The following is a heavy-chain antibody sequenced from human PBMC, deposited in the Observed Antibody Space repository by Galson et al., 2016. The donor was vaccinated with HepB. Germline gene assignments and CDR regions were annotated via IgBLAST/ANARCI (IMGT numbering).Heavy chain of an antibody. CDR1: GLTVSNNY. Sequence: SLRLSCAPSGLTVSNNYMNWIRQGPGKGLEWVALLYPNGNTYYGDSVMGRFTISRDNFKNTLYLQMNSLTADDTAVYYCAGGLIVNVADNWGQGTRVTVSS. D-gene: IGHD2/OR15-2a*01. CDR3: AGGLIVNVADN. J-gene: IGHJ4*02. V-gene: IGHV3-53*01. CDR2: LYPNGNT.